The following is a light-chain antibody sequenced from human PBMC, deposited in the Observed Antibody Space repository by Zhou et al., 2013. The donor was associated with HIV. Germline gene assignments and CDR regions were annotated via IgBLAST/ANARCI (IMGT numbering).Light chain of an antibody. CDR2: DAS. CDR1: QDISSY. V-gene: IGKV3-11*01. CDR3: QQRSNWPLT. J-gene: IGKJ4*01. Sequence: TQSPSSVSASVGDRVTITCRASQDISSYLAWYQQKPGQSPRLLIYDASNRATGIPARFSGSGSGTDFTLTISSLEPEDFALYYCQQRSNWPLTFGGGTKVEIK.